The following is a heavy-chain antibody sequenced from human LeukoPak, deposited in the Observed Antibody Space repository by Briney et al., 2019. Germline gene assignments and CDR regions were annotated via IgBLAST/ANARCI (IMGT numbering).Heavy chain of an antibody. V-gene: IGHV4-34*01. CDR1: GGSFSGYY. D-gene: IGHD6-6*01. Sequence: SETLSLTCAVYGGSFSGYYWSWIRQPPGKGLEWIGEINHSGSTNYNPSLKSRVTISVDTSKNQFSLKLRSVTAADTAVYHCARDWSSSSYTYYYYYMDVWGKGTTVTVS. CDR2: INHSGST. J-gene: IGHJ6*03. CDR3: ARDWSSSSYTYYYYYMDV.